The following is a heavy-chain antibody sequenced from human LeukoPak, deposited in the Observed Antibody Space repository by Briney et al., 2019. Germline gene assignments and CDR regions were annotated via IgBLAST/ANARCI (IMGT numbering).Heavy chain of an antibody. CDR3: ARGYGGNAYFQN. Sequence: SVKVSCKASGGTFISYSMSWVRQAPGQGLEWMGGIIPISDTANYAQKFQGRVTITADKSTSTVYMELSSLRSEDTAVYYCARGYGGNAYFQNWGQGTLVTVSS. CDR1: GGTFISYS. D-gene: IGHD4-23*01. V-gene: IGHV1-69*06. CDR2: IIPISDTA. J-gene: IGHJ1*01.